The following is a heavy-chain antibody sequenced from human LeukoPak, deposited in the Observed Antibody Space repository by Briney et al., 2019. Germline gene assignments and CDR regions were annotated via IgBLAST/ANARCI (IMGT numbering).Heavy chain of an antibody. Sequence: GASVKVSRKASGYTFTGYYMHWVRQAPGQGLEWMGWINPNSGGTNYAQKFQGRVTMTRDTSISTAYMELSRLRSDDTAVYYCARVHNRMVVNNDYWGQGTLVTVSS. CDR3: ARVHNRMVVNNDY. CDR1: GYTFTGYY. D-gene: IGHD2-15*01. J-gene: IGHJ4*02. V-gene: IGHV1-2*02. CDR2: INPNSGGT.